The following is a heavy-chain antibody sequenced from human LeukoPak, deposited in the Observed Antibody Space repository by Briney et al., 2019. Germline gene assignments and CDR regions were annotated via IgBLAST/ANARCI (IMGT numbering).Heavy chain of an antibody. CDR1: GFTFSSYA. CDR2: ISGSGGST. J-gene: IGHJ4*02. CDR3: AKDLNYYDSRGHDY. Sequence: GSLRLSCAPSGFTFSSYAMSGVRQAPGKGLEWVSAISGSGGSTYYADSVKGRFTISRDNSKNTLYLQMNSLRAEDTAVYYCAKDLNYYDSRGHDYWGQGTLVTVSS. D-gene: IGHD3-22*01. V-gene: IGHV3-23*01.